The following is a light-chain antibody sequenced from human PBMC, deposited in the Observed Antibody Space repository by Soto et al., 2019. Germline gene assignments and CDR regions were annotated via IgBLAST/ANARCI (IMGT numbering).Light chain of an antibody. CDR2: EVS. CDR1: SSDVGGYTS. CDR3: SSYTSDSTYV. V-gene: IGLV2-14*01. J-gene: IGLJ1*01. Sequence: QSALTQPPSLSGSPGQSITISCTGTSSDVGGYTSVSWYQQHPGKAPKLVIYEVSDRPSGVSSRFSGSKSGNTASLTISGLHAEDEADYYCSSYTSDSTYVFGTGTKLTVL.